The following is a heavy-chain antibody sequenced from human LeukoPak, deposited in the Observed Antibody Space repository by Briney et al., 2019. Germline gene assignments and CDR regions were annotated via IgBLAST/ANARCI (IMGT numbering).Heavy chain of an antibody. Sequence: SVKVSCKASGGTFITYAINWVRQAPGQGLEWMGGIIPIFGTANYAQKFQGRVTITTDESTSTAYMELSSLRSEDTAVYYCARDLGAASRYNWNYAFDYWGQGTLVTVSS. J-gene: IGHJ4*02. V-gene: IGHV1-69*05. D-gene: IGHD1-7*01. CDR1: GGTFITYA. CDR2: IIPIFGTA. CDR3: ARDLGAASRYNWNYAFDY.